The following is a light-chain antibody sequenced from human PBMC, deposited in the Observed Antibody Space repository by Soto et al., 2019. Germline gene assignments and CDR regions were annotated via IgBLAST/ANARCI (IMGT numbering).Light chain of an antibody. V-gene: IGKV1-39*01. CDR1: QRIANY. CDR3: QQTYTPPHT. J-gene: IGKJ2*01. Sequence: DIQMTQSPSSLSASVGDRVTITCRASQRIANYLNWYQQRPGKAPKLLISGASTLQTAVPSRFSGRGSGTDCALTISTLQPEDFASYYCQQTYTPPHTFRQGTKLEIK. CDR2: GAS.